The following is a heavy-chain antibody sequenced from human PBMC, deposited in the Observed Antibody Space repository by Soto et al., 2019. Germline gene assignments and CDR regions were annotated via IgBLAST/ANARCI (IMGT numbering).Heavy chain of an antibody. D-gene: IGHD2-21*02. V-gene: IGHV4-59*01. CDR3: ARDLWGYCGNDCYPLDV. CDR2: MYNTGST. J-gene: IGHJ6*02. CDR1: CGSISSYY. Sequence: QVQLQESGPGLVKPSETLSLTCTVSCGSISSYYWSWIRQPPGKGLEWIGYMYNTGSTVYNPSLKSRVTISVDTSKNQFSLKLHAGTAADTAVYYCARDLWGYCGNDCYPLDVWGQGTTVTVSS.